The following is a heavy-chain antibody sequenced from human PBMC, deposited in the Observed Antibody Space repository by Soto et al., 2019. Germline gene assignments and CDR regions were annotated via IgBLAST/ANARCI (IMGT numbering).Heavy chain of an antibody. CDR3: ARTISGWLPHDAFDI. Sequence: ASVKVSSKASGYTFSSFGISRVRPGPGQGLEWMGWISAYNGNTNYAQKLQGRVTMTTDTSTSTAYMELRSLRSDDTAVYYCARTISGWLPHDAFDIWGQGTMVTVSS. V-gene: IGHV1-18*04. CDR1: GYTFSSFG. CDR2: ISAYNGNT. D-gene: IGHD6-19*01. J-gene: IGHJ3*02.